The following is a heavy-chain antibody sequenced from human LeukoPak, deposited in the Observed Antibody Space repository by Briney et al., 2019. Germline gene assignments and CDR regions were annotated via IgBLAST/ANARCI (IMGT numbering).Heavy chain of an antibody. CDR3: AREGGFYRPLDY. Sequence: SETLSLTCTVSGGSISSSSYYWGWIRQPPGKGLEWIGEVHLDGRTNFNPSLKSRLTMSVDLSENHVSLKLTSVTAADTAVYYCAREGGFYRPLDYSGQGTLVTVSS. D-gene: IGHD6-25*01. J-gene: IGHJ4*02. V-gene: IGHV4-39*07. CDR2: VHLDGRT. CDR1: GGSISSSSYY.